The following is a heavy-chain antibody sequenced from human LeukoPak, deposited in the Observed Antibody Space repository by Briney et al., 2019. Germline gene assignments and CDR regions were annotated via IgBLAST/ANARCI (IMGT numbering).Heavy chain of an antibody. V-gene: IGHV4-34*01. J-gene: IGHJ6*03. Sequence: PSETLSLTCAVYGGSFSGYYWSWIRQPPGKGLEWIGEINHSGSTNYNPSLKSRVTISVDTSKNQFSLKLSSVTAADTAVYYCARGRMYYDILTGYSAYYYYMDVWGKGTTVTVSS. CDR3: ARGRMYYDILTGYSAYYYYMDV. CDR1: GGSFSGYY. CDR2: INHSGST. D-gene: IGHD3-9*01.